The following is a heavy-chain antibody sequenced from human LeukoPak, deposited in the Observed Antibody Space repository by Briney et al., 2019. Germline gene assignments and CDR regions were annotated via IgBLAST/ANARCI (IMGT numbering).Heavy chain of an antibody. J-gene: IGHJ6*03. CDR3: ANSGYDSFYYYYYMDV. CDR2: IRYDGSNK. D-gene: IGHD5-12*01. Sequence: GGSLRLSCAASGFTFSSYGMHWVRQAPGKGLEWVAFIRYDGSNKYYADSVKGRFTISRDNSKNTLYLQMNSLRAEDTAVYYCANSGYDSFYYYYYMDVWGKGTTVTVSS. V-gene: IGHV3-30*02. CDR1: GFTFSSYG.